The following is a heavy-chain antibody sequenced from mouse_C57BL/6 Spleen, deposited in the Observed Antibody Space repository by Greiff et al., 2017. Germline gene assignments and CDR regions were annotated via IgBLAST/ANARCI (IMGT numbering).Heavy chain of an antibody. CDR3: ARRDDYGSNYFDY. V-gene: IGHV1-81*01. J-gene: IGHJ2*01. CDR1: GYTFTSYG. Sequence: QVQLQQSGAELARPGASVKLSCKASGYTFTSYGISWVKQRTGQGLEWIGEIYPRSGNTSYNEKFKGKATLTADKSSSTAYMELRSLTSEDSAVYYCARRDDYGSNYFDYWGQGTTLTVSS. CDR2: IYPRSGNT. D-gene: IGHD1-1*01.